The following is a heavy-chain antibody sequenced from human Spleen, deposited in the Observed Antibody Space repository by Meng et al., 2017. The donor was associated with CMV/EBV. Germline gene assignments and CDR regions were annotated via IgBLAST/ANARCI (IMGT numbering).Heavy chain of an antibody. D-gene: IGHD2-15*01. CDR3: ARVIGYCSGGSCYSSAPYYYYYGMDV. CDR2: ISSSSSYI. Sequence: GGSLRLSCAASGFTFSSYSMNWVRQAPGKGLEWVSSISSSSSYIYYADSVKGRFTISRDNAKNSLYLQMNSLRVEDTAVYYCARVIGYCSGGSCYSSAPYYYYYGMDVWGQGTTVTVSS. V-gene: IGHV3-21*01. CDR1: GFTFSSYS. J-gene: IGHJ6*02.